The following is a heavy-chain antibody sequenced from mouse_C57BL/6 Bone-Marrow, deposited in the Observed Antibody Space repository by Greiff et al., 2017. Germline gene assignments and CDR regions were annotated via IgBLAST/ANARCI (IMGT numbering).Heavy chain of an antibody. Sequence: EVQLVESGGGLVQPGGSLKLSCAASGFTFSDYGMAWVRQAPRTGPEWVAFISNLAYSIYYADTVTGRFTISRENAKNTLYLEMSSLRSEDTAMYYCARLDSSGYSGFAYWGQGTLVTVSA. D-gene: IGHD3-2*02. CDR3: ARLDSSGYSGFAY. CDR1: GFTFSDYG. J-gene: IGHJ3*01. CDR2: ISNLAYSI. V-gene: IGHV5-15*01.